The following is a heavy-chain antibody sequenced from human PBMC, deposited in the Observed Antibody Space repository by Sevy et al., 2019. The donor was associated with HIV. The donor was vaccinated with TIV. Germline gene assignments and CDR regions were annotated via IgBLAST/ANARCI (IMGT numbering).Heavy chain of an antibody. D-gene: IGHD3-10*01. CDR2: IIPIFGTA. J-gene: IGHJ3*02. CDR1: GGTFSSYA. V-gene: IGHV1-69*13. CDR3: ARDFSASGSSNAFDI. Sequence: ASVKVSCKASGGTFSSYAISWVRQAPGQGLEWMGGIIPIFGTANYAQKFQGRVTITADESTSTAYMGLSSLRSEDTAVYYCARDFSASGSSNAFDIWGQGTMVTVSS.